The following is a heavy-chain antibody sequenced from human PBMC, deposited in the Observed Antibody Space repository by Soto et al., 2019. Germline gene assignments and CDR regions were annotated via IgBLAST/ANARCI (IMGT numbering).Heavy chain of an antibody. CDR3: WSQPGHFVNSNCVGHHIMCG. CDR2: LYHSGST. D-gene: IGHD3-3*01. V-gene: IGHV4-30-2*01. J-gene: IGHJ6*02. CDR1: GGSISSGGYS. Sequence: PSETLSLTCTGSGGSISSGGYSWSWIRQPPGKGLEWIGYLYHSGSTYYNPSLKSRVTISVDRSKNPFSLKLSSVAAADTAVYYFWSQPGHFVNSNCVGHHIMCGWGRGSSVT.